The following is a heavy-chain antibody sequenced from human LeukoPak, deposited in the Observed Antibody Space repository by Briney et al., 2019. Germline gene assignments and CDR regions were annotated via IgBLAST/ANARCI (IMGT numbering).Heavy chain of an antibody. V-gene: IGHV3-48*02. CDR3: ARILGLTLDY. J-gene: IGHJ4*02. Sequence: GGSLRLSCAASGFTFSGYSMNWVRQAPGKGLEWVSYIVTSGSTIYYADSVKGRFTISRDNAKNSLYLQMNSLRDEDTAVYYCARILGLTLDYLGQGALVTVSS. D-gene: IGHD3-9*01. CDR2: IVTSGSTI. CDR1: GFTFSGYS.